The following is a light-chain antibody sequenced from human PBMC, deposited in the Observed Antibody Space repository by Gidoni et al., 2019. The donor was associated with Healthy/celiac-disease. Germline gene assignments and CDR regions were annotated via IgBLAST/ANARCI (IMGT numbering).Light chain of an antibody. CDR1: QSVSSN. V-gene: IGKV3-15*01. Sequence: EIVMTQSPATLSVSPGERATLSCRASQSVSSNLAWYQQKPGQAPRLLIYGASTRATGIPARFSGSGSGKEFTLTISSLQSEDFAVYYCQQYNNWPWTFGPGTKVEIK. J-gene: IGKJ1*01. CDR2: GAS. CDR3: QQYNNWPWT.